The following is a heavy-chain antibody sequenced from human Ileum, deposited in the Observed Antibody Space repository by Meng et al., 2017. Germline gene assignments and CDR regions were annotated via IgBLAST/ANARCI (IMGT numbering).Heavy chain of an antibody. CDR1: GFTFSSYG. CDR3: ASLPFAGSMDV. J-gene: IGHJ6*02. V-gene: IGHV3-33*01. D-gene: IGHD3-10*01. CDR2: IWYDGSNK. Sequence: GESLKISCAASGFTFSSYGMHWVRQAPGKGLEWVAVIWYDGSNKYYADSVKGRFTISRDNSKNTLYLQMNSLRAEDTAVYYCASLPFAGSMDVWGQGTTVTVSS.